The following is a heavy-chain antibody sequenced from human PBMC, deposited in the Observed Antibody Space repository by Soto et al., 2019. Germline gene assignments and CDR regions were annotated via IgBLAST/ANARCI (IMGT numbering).Heavy chain of an antibody. CDR3: AKDRDYPRDYFHY. Sequence: PGGSLRLSCAASGFTLGRYGMSWVRQAPDKGLEWVSAVSPNGQGIYYADSVRGRFTISRDFSKNTVFLHMDSLRAEDTAVYYCAKDRDYPRDYFHYWGQGTLVTVSS. CDR2: VSPNGQGI. V-gene: IGHV3-23*01. CDR1: GFTLGRYG. J-gene: IGHJ4*02. D-gene: IGHD3-10*01.